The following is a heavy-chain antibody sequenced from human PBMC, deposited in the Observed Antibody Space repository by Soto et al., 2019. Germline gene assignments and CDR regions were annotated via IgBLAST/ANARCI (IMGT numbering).Heavy chain of an antibody. D-gene: IGHD2-15*01. Sequence: VASVKVSCKASGYTFTSYDINWVRQATGQGLEWMGWMNPNSGNTGHAQKFQGRVTMTRNTSISTAYMELSSLRSEDTAVYYCARDKLHGGWFDPWGQGTLVTVSS. CDR1: GYTFTSYD. CDR3: ARDKLHGGWFDP. J-gene: IGHJ5*02. V-gene: IGHV1-8*01. CDR2: MNPNSGNT.